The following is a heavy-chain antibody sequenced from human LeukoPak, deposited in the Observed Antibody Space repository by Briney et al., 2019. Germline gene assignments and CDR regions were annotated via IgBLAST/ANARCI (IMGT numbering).Heavy chain of an antibody. Sequence: GSSVKVSCKASGGTFSSYAISWVRQAPGQGLEWMGWINPNSGDTNYAQKFQGRVTITRDTSISTVYMELSRLRPDDTAVYYCAKVRWEVVGGAYDIWGQGTMVTVSS. J-gene: IGHJ3*02. CDR3: AKVRWEVVGGAYDI. V-gene: IGHV1-2*02. D-gene: IGHD1-26*01. CDR2: INPNSGDT. CDR1: GGTFSSYA.